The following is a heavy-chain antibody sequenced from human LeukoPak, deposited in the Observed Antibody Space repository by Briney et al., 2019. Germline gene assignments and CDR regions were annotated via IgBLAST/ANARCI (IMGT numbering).Heavy chain of an antibody. Sequence: GASVKVSCKASGYTFTGYYMHWVRQAPGQGLEWMGWINPNSGGTNYAQQFQGRVTMTRDTSISTYYMELSRLISDDTAVYYCAREGYCRGGSCLDYWGQGALVTVSS. J-gene: IGHJ4*02. CDR3: AREGYCRGGSCLDY. CDR1: GYTFTGYY. V-gene: IGHV1-2*02. D-gene: IGHD2-15*01. CDR2: INPNSGGT.